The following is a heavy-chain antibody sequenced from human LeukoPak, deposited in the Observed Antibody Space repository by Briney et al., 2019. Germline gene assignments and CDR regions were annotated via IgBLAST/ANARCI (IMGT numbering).Heavy chain of an antibody. D-gene: IGHD6-19*01. Sequence: GGSLRLSCAASGFTFSNAWMSWVRQAPGKGLEWVGRIKSKTDGGITDYAAPVKGRFTISRDDSKNTLYLQMNSLKTEDTAVYYCTTTAVAGTGDYYYGMDVWGQGTTVTVSS. CDR2: IKSKTDGGIT. J-gene: IGHJ6*02. CDR1: GFTFSNAW. CDR3: TTTAVAGTGDYYYGMDV. V-gene: IGHV3-15*01.